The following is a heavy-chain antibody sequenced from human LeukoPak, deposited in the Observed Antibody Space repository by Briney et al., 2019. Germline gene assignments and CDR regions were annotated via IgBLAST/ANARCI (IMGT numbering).Heavy chain of an antibody. J-gene: IGHJ3*02. CDR3: ARVPHRGTIVELPGTILDAFDI. Sequence: GASVKISCKVSGYTLTVTGYYIPWARRAPGQGLEWMGWINPNSVGPNYAQRFQGRITMTRDTSISTAYMELSSLRSDDTALYYCARVPHRGTIVELPGTILDAFDIWSQGTMVTVSS. CDR1: GYTLTVTGYY. CDR2: INPNSVGP. D-gene: IGHD1-7*01. V-gene: IGHV1-2*02.